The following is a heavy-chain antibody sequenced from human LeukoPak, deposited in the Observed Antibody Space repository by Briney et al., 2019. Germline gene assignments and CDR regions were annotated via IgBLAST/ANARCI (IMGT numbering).Heavy chain of an antibody. D-gene: IGHD6-13*01. Sequence: ASVKVSSKASGYTFTSYDINWVRQATGQGLEWMGWMNPNSGNTGYAQKFQGRVTMTRNTSISTAYMELSSLRSEDTAVYYCARSIAAAGTGWFDPWGQGTLVTVSS. J-gene: IGHJ5*02. CDR3: ARSIAAAGTGWFDP. CDR2: MNPNSGNT. V-gene: IGHV1-8*01. CDR1: GYTFTSYD.